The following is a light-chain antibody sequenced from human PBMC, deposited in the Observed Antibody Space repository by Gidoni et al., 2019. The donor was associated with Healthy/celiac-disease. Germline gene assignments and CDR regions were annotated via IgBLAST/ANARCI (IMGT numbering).Light chain of an antibody. Sequence: EIVLTQSPGPLSLSPGERATLSCRASQSVSSSYLAWYQQKPGQAPRLLLYGASSRATGSPDRFSGSGSGTDFTLTISRLEPEDFAVYYCQQYGSSPSLTFGGGTKVEIK. CDR3: QQYGSSPSLT. J-gene: IGKJ4*01. CDR2: GAS. V-gene: IGKV3-20*01. CDR1: QSVSSSY.